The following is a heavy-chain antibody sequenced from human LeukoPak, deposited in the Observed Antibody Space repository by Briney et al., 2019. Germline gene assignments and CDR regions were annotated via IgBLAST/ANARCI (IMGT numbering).Heavy chain of an antibody. J-gene: IGHJ4*02. Sequence: SETLSLTCTVSGGSISSYYWSWIRQPPGKGLEWIGYIYYSGSTNYNPSLKSRVTISVDTSKNQFSLKLSSLTAADTAVYYCARVRAGVAAGIRFNLDYWGQGTLVTVSS. CDR1: GGSISSYY. CDR3: ARVRAGVAAGIRFNLDY. CDR2: IYYSGST. V-gene: IGHV4-59*01. D-gene: IGHD6-13*01.